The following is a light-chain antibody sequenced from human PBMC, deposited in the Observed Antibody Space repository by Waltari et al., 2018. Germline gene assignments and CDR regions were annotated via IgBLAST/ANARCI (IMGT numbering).Light chain of an antibody. J-gene: IGKJ4*01. V-gene: IGKV4-1*01. CDR1: QSVLSSSDNKNY. CDR2: WAS. Sequence: DIVMTQSPDSLAVSLGERATINCKSSQSVLSSSDNKNYLGWYRQKPGQPPQLLIYWASTRESGVPDRFTGSGSGTDFTLTISSLQAEDVAVYYCQQYFGAPLTFGGGTKVEIK. CDR3: QQYFGAPLT.